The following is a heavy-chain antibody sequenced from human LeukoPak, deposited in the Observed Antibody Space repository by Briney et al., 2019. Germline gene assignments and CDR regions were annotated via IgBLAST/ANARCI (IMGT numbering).Heavy chain of an antibody. D-gene: IGHD3-3*01. CDR1: GGSFSGYY. Sequence: PSETLSLTCAVYGGSFSGYYWSWIRQPPEKGLEWIGEINESGSTNYNPSLKSRVTISVDTSKNQFSLKLSSVTAADTAVYYCARHEIYDFWSGYPSPTRFDYWGQGTLVTVSS. V-gene: IGHV4-34*01. CDR3: ARHEIYDFWSGYPSPTRFDY. CDR2: INESGST. J-gene: IGHJ4*02.